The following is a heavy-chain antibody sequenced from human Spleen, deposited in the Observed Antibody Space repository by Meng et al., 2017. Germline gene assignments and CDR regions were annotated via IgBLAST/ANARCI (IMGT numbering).Heavy chain of an antibody. V-gene: IGHV1-69*13. Sequence: SVKVSCKASGGTFSSYAISWVRQAPGQGLEWMGGFIPILGTANYAQKFQGRVTITADESTSTASMELSSLRSEDTAVYYCARDKVVEAADRIYSYYGVDVWGQGTTVTVSS. CDR2: FIPILGTA. CDR1: GGTFSSYA. CDR3: ARDKVVEAADRIYSYYGVDV. J-gene: IGHJ6*02. D-gene: IGHD2-15*01.